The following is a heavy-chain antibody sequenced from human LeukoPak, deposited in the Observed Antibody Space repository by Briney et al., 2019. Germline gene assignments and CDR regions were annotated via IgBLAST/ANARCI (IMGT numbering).Heavy chain of an antibody. CDR2: IHYSGST. J-gene: IGHJ5*02. D-gene: IGHD3-3*01. CDR3: ARDAGHYDFWSGYYRGDWFDP. CDR1: GGSISSYY. V-gene: IGHV4-59*01. Sequence: SETLSLTCTVSGGSISSYYWSWIRQPPGKGLEWIGYIHYSGSTNYNPSLKSRVTISVDTSKNQFSLKLSSVAAADTAVYYCARDAGHYDFWSGYYRGDWFDPWGQGTLVTVSS.